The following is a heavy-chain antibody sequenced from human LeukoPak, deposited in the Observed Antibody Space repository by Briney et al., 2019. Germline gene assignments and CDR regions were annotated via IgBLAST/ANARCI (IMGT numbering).Heavy chain of an antibody. CDR1: GFTFSSYG. Sequence: PGGSLRLSCAASGFTFSSYGMHWVRQAPGKGLEWVAFIRYDGSNKYYADSVKGRFTISRDNSKNTLYLQMNSLRAEDTAVYYCAKCPPYGSGSYHFDYWGQGTLVTVSS. V-gene: IGHV3-30*02. J-gene: IGHJ4*02. CDR2: IRYDGSNK. D-gene: IGHD3-10*01. CDR3: AKCPPYGSGSYHFDY.